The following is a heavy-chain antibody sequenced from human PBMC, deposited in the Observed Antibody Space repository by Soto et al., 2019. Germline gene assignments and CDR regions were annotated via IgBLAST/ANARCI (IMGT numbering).Heavy chain of an antibody. J-gene: IGHJ6*02. CDR3: ARVPTDGPNYYYYGMDV. CDR1: GFTVSSNY. CDR2: ICSGGST. V-gene: IGHV3-53*01. Sequence: PGGSLRLSCAASGFTVSSNYMSWVRQAPGKGLEWVSVICSGGSTYYADSVKGRFTISRDNSKNTLYLQMNSLRAEDTAVYYCARVPTDGPNYYYYGMDVWGQGTTVTVSS.